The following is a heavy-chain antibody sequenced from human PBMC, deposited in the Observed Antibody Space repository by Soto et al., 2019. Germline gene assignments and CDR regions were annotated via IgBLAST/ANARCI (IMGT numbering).Heavy chain of an antibody. CDR3: AKDIYYYDSSGYSF. V-gene: IGHV3-23*01. CDR2: ISGSGGST. Sequence: GGSLRLSCAASGFTFSSYAMSWVRQAPGKGLEWVSAISGSGGSTYYADSMKGRFTISRDNSKNTLYLQMNSLRAEDTAVYYCAKDIYYYDSSGYSFWGQGTLVTVSS. D-gene: IGHD3-22*01. CDR1: GFTFSSYA. J-gene: IGHJ4*02.